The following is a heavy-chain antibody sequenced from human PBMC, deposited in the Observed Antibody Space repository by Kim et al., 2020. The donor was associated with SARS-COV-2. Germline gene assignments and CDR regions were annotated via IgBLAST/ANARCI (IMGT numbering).Heavy chain of an antibody. CDR1: GFTFSSYC. CDR3: VTKAAN. D-gene: IGHD6-25*01. J-gene: IGHJ4*02. CDR2: INTDGSEM. Sequence: GGSLRLSCAASGFTFSSYCMNWVRQAPGTGPEWVANINTDGSEMSYADSVNGRFSISRDNATKSLSLQMNSLTPEDTAVYYCVTKAANWGQGTLVTVSS. V-gene: IGHV3-7*01.